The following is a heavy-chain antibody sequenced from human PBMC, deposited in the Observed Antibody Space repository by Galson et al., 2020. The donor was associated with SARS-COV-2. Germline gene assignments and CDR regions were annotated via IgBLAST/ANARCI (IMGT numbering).Heavy chain of an antibody. CDR2: IRDSGGST. D-gene: IGHD4-17*01. CDR1: GFTFSRSA. Sequence: GGSLRLSCAASGFTFSRSAMSWVRQPPGKGLEWVSGIRDSGGSTYYADSVKGRFTISRDNSKHTLYLQMNSLIAEDTAIYFCAKLSTTVTAGGDYCFDYWSQGTLVTVSS. V-gene: IGHV3-23*01. J-gene: IGHJ4*02. CDR3: AKLSTTVTAGGDYCFDY.